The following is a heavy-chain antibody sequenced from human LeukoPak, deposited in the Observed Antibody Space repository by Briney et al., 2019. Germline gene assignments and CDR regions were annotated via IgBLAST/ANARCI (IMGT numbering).Heavy chain of an antibody. J-gene: IGHJ4*02. CDR3: ARNSDSSGDFDY. V-gene: IGHV3-48*01. D-gene: IGHD3-22*01. CDR1: GFTFSSYS. Sequence: GQSLRLSCAASGFTFSSYSMNWVRQAPPKGLEWASYISSSSSTIYYADSVKGRFTISRDNAKNSLYLQMNSLRAEDTAVYYCARNSDSSGDFDYWGQGTLVTVSS. CDR2: ISSSSSTI.